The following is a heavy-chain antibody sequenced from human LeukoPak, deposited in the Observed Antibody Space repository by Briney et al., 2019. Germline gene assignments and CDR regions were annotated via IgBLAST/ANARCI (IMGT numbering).Heavy chain of an antibody. D-gene: IGHD3-10*01. CDR3: AKGVTSMVRGVIVGYSFDY. Sequence: GGSLRLSCAASGFKFDDYAMHWVRHVPGKGLEWVSGISWNSGSVGYADSVRGRFTISRDNAKSSLFLQMNSLRPEDTALYFCAKGVTSMVRGVIVGYSFDYWGQGTLVTVS. J-gene: IGHJ4*02. V-gene: IGHV3-9*01. CDR1: GFKFDDYA. CDR2: ISWNSGSV.